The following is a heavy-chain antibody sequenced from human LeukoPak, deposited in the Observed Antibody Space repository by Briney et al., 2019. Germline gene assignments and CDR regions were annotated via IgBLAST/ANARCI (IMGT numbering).Heavy chain of an antibody. V-gene: IGHV1-69*13. Sequence: ASVKVSCKASGGTFSSYAISWVRQAPGQGLEWMGGIIPIFGTANYAQKFQGRVTITADESTSTAYMELSSLRSEDTAVYYCARAAGAMTYAFDIWGQGTMVTVSS. CDR1: GGTFSSYA. J-gene: IGHJ3*02. CDR2: IIPIFGTA. D-gene: IGHD1-26*01. CDR3: ARAAGAMTYAFDI.